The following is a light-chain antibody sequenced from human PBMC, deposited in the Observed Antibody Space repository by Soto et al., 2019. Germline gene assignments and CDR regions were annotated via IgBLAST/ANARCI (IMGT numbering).Light chain of an antibody. CDR3: SSYTSSSTLV. CDR1: SSDVGGYDQ. CDR2: EVS. Sequence: QSLLSQPASGSGSPGHSITISCTRTSSDVGGYDQVSWYQQYSGKAPKLMIYEVSNRPSGVSNRFSGSKSGNTASLTISGPQAEDEADYYCSSYTSSSTLVFGTGTKVTVL. V-gene: IGLV2-14*01. J-gene: IGLJ1*01.